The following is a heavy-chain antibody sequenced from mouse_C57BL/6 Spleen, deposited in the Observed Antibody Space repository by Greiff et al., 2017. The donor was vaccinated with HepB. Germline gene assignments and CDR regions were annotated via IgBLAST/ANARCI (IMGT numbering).Heavy chain of an antibody. D-gene: IGHD1-1*01. CDR1: GFTFSSYT. CDR2: ISGGGGNT. J-gene: IGHJ3*01. Sequence: EVQGVESGGGLVKPGGSLKLSCAASGFTFSSYTMSWVRQTPEKRLEWVATISGGGGNTYYPDSVKGRFTISRDNAKNTLYLQMSSLRSEDTALYYCARLYYYGSSWFAYWGQGTLVTVSA. CDR3: ARLYYYGSSWFAY. V-gene: IGHV5-9*01.